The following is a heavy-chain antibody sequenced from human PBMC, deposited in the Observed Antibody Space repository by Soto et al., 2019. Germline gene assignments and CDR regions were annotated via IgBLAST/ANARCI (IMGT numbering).Heavy chain of an antibody. CDR1: GFTFSSYA. J-gene: IGHJ6*02. V-gene: IGHV3-23*01. D-gene: IGHD4-17*01. Sequence: PGGSLRLSCAASGFTFSSYAMSWVRQAPGKGLEWVSAISGSGGSTYYADSVKGRFTISRDNSKNTLYLQMNSLKTEDTAVYYCTTASTVTHYYYYYGMDVWGQGTTVTVSS. CDR3: TTASTVTHYYYYYGMDV. CDR2: ISGSGGST.